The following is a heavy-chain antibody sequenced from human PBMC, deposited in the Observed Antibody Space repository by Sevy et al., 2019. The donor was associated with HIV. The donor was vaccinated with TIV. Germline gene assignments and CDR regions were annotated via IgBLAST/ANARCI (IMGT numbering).Heavy chain of an antibody. J-gene: IGHJ4*02. Sequence: GGSLRLSCAASGFTFDDYAMHWVRQAPGKGLEWVSGISWNSGSIGYADSVKGRFTISRDNAKNSLYLQMNSLRAEDTALYYCAKDLLDYDILTGYPGAFDYWGQGTLVTVSS. D-gene: IGHD3-9*01. V-gene: IGHV3-9*01. CDR1: GFTFDDYA. CDR3: AKDLLDYDILTGYPGAFDY. CDR2: ISWNSGSI.